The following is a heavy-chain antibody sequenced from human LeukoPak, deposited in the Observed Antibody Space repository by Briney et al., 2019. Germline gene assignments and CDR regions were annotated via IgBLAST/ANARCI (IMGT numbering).Heavy chain of an antibody. CDR2: IRSKTYGGTT. D-gene: IGHD3-3*01. V-gene: IGHV3-49*04. CDR3: SRRSSYDFFDY. CDR1: GFTFGDYA. Sequence: PGGSLRLSCTVSGFTFGDYAMGWVRQVPGKGLEYIGFIRSKTYGGTTEYAASVKGRFTISRDDSKSIAYLQMNSLKTEDTGVYYCSRRSSYDFFDYWGQGTTVTVSS. J-gene: IGHJ4*02.